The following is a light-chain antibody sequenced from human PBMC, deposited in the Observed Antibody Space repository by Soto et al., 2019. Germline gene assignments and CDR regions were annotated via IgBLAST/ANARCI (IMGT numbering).Light chain of an antibody. CDR1: NIGSKS. CDR2: ADS. CDR3: QGWDSSSDHYV. Sequence: SYELTQPHSVSVAPGPTARLTCGGNNIGSKSVHWYQQKPGQAPVLVVYADSDRPSGIPERFSGSNSGNTATLTISRVEAGDEADYYCQGWDSSSDHYVFGTGTKVTVL. V-gene: IGLV3-21*02. J-gene: IGLJ1*01.